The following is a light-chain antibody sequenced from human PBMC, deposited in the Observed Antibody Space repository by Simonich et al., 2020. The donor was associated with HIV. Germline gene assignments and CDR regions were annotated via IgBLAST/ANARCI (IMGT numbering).Light chain of an antibody. Sequence: EIVLTHSPGTLSLSPGERATLSCRASQRVISNYLAWYQQKPGLAPRLLMYAASSRATGIPDRFSGSGSGTDFTLTISRLEPEDFAVYYCQQYGSSPFTFGPGTKVDIK. V-gene: IGKV3-20*01. J-gene: IGKJ3*01. CDR2: AAS. CDR1: QRVISNY. CDR3: QQYGSSPFT.